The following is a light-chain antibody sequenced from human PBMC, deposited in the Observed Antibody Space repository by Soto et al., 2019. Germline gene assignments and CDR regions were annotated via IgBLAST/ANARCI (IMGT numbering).Light chain of an antibody. CDR3: QQRSNWPWT. CDR2: DAS. Sequence: EIVLTQSPATLSLYPGERATLSCRASQSVWTYLAWYQQKRGQAPRLLMYDASNRASGVPARFSGSGSGTDFTLAISSLEPEDFAVYYCQQRSNWPWTFGQGSKVDIK. CDR1: QSVWTY. V-gene: IGKV3-11*01. J-gene: IGKJ1*01.